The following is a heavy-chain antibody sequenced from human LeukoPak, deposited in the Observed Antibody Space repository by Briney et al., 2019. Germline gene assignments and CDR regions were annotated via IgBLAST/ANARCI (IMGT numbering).Heavy chain of an antibody. CDR2: INHSGNT. CDR3: ARGGYGSGWDYMDV. CDR1: GGSFSGYY. V-gene: IGHV4-34*01. D-gene: IGHD3-10*01. Sequence: SETLSLTCAVYGGSFSGYYWNWIHQPPGKGLEWIGGINHSGNTNYNPSLKSRVTISVDTSKNQFSLKLSSVTAADTAVYYCARGGYGSGWDYMDVWGKGTTVTVSS. J-gene: IGHJ6*03.